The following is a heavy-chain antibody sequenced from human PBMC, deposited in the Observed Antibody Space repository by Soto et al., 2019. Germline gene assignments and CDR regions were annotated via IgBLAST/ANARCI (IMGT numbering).Heavy chain of an antibody. J-gene: IGHJ4*02. CDR2: IYYSGST. D-gene: IGHD3-3*01. V-gene: IGHV4-39*01. CDR3: ARANSDYDFWSGYYTIDY. Sequence: PSETLSLTCTVSGGSISSSSYYWGWIRQPPGKGLEWIGSIYYSGSTYYNPSLKSRVTISVDTSKNQFSLKLSSVTAADTAVYYCARANSDYDFWSGYYTIDYWGQGTLVTVSS. CDR1: GGSISSSSYY.